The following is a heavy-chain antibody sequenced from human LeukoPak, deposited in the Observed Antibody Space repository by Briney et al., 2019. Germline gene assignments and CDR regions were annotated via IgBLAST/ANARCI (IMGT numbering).Heavy chain of an antibody. D-gene: IGHD1-26*01. CDR1: GYTFTGYY. J-gene: IGHJ4*02. Sequence: ASVKVSCEASGYTFTGYYMHWVRQAPGQGLEWMGWINPNSGGTNYAQKFQGRVTMTRDTSISTAYMELSRLRSDDTAVYYCAREKSRVVGATLGYWGQGTLVTVSS. CDR3: AREKSRVVGATLGY. CDR2: INPNSGGT. V-gene: IGHV1-2*02.